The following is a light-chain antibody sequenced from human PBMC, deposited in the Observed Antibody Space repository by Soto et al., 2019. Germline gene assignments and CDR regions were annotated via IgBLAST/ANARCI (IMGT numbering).Light chain of an antibody. Sequence: QSVLTQPPSVSAAPGRTVTISCSGSSSNIGNSFVSWYQQLPVTAPRLLIYENNERPSGIPDRFSGSKSGTSATLGITGLQTGDEADYYCGAWDGGLSAFVFGTGTKLTVL. V-gene: IGLV1-51*01. J-gene: IGLJ1*01. CDR2: ENN. CDR3: GAWDGGLSAFV. CDR1: SSNIGNSF.